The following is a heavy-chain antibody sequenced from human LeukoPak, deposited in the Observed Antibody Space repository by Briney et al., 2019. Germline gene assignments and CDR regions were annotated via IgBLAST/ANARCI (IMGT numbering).Heavy chain of an antibody. CDR3: ARDKVVVIHDY. CDR1: GFTFSSCS. Sequence: PGGSLRLSCAASGFTFSSCSMNWVRQAPGKGLEWVSSISSSSSYIYYADSVKGRFTISRDNAKNSLYLQMNSLRAEDTALYYCARDKVVVIHDYWGQGTLVTVSS. D-gene: IGHD2-21*01. CDR2: ISSSSSYI. J-gene: IGHJ4*02. V-gene: IGHV3-21*04.